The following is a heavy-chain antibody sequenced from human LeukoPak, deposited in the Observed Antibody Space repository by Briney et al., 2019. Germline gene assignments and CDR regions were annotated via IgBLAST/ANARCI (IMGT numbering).Heavy chain of an antibody. CDR3: AKGPKRGYSGYDSGSSWFDP. CDR1: GFTFSSYA. V-gene: IGHV3-23*01. D-gene: IGHD5-12*01. J-gene: IGHJ5*02. CDR2: ISGSGGST. Sequence: PGGSLRLSCAASGFTFSSYAMSWVRQAPGKGLEWVSVISGSGGSTYYADSVKGRFTISRDNSKNTLYLQMNSLRAEDTAVYYCAKGPKRGYSGYDSGSSWFDPWGQGTLVTVSS.